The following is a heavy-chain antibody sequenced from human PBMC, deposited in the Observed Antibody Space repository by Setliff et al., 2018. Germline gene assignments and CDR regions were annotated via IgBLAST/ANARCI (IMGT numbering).Heavy chain of an antibody. CDR2: ISFSSSTI. CDR3: ARDHGELGQERRTHFFRH. Sequence: GGSLRLSCAASGFTFSTYNMNWVRQAPGKGLEWVSYISFSSSTIYYADSVKGRFTISRDNAKNSLYLQMNSLRAEDTAVYYCARDHGELGQERRTHFFRHWGQGTLVTVSS. V-gene: IGHV3-48*01. CDR1: GFTFSTYN. J-gene: IGHJ1*01. D-gene: IGHD1-1*01.